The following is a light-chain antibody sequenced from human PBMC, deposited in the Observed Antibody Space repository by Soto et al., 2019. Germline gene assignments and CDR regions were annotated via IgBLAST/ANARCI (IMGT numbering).Light chain of an antibody. CDR3: CSFTSSNTHV. CDR1: SRDFGTYNL. V-gene: IGLV2-14*02. CDR2: ERT. J-gene: IGLJ1*01. Sequence: QSALTQPASMSGSPGQSITISCTGTSRDFGTYNLVSWYQHRPGKVPKLIIYERTKRPSGISDRFSGSKSGNTASLTISGLQVEDEATYYCCSFTSSNTHVFGTGTKVTVL.